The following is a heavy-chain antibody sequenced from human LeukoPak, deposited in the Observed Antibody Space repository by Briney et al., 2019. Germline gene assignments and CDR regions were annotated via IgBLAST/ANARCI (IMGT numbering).Heavy chain of an antibody. Sequence: GGSLRLSCAASGFTFSSYWMSWVRQAPGKGLEWVANIKQDGSEKYYVDSVNGRFTISRENAKNSLYLQMNSLRAEDTAVYYCARVHADEYFDYWGQGTLVTVSS. CDR1: GFTFSSYW. CDR2: IKQDGSEK. CDR3: ARVHADEYFDY. V-gene: IGHV3-7*05. J-gene: IGHJ4*02.